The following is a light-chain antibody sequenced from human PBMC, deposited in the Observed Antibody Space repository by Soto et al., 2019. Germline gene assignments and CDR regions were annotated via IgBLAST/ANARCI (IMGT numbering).Light chain of an antibody. CDR2: DAS. CDR3: QQYNNWPPIT. CDR1: QSVRSS. Sequence: EIVMTQSPATLSVSPGERATLSCRASQSVRSSLAWYQQKPGQAPRLLIYDASTRDTGVPARFSGSGSGTDFTLTISSLQSEDFAVYYCQQYNNWPPITFGQGTRLEIK. V-gene: IGKV3-15*01. J-gene: IGKJ5*01.